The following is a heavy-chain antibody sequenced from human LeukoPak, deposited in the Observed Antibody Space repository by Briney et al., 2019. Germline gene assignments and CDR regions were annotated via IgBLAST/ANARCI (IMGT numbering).Heavy chain of an antibody. V-gene: IGHV3-30*03. CDR2: ISYDGSNK. J-gene: IGHJ4*02. Sequence: GGSLRLSCAASGFTFSSYGMHWVRQAPGKGLEWVAVISYDGSNKYYADSVKGRFTISRDNSKNTLYLQMNNLRAEDTAVYYCADTWNYWGQGTLVTVSS. CDR1: GFTFSSYG. D-gene: IGHD1-20*01. CDR3: ADTWNY.